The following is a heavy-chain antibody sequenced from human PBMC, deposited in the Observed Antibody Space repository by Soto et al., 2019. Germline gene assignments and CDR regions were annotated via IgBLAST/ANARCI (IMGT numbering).Heavy chain of an antibody. CDR3: AKGLGYSYAPSDY. J-gene: IGHJ4*02. Sequence: EVQLVESGGGLVQPGRSLRLSCVASGFNVDDYAMHWVRQGPGKGLEWVSGISWNSGNLGYADSVKGRFTISRDNAKNSLYLQMNSLRAEDTPLYYCAKGLGYSYAPSDYWGQGTLVTVSS. D-gene: IGHD5-18*01. V-gene: IGHV3-9*01. CDR2: ISWNSGNL. CDR1: GFNVDDYA.